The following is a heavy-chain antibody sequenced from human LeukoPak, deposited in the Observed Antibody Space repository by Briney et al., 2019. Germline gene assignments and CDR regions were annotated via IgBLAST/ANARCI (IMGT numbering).Heavy chain of an antibody. CDR2: VNGDGTGT. J-gene: IGHJ4*02. D-gene: IGHD2/OR15-2a*01. CDR1: GFTFSSSW. V-gene: IGHV3-74*01. CDR3: ARYADRIFY. Sequence: GGSLRLSCAASGFTFSSSWMHWVRQAPGKGLIWVSRVNGDGTGTIYADSVKGRFTISRDNAKNTLYLQMNSLRAEDTAVYYCARYADRIFYWGQGTLVTVSS.